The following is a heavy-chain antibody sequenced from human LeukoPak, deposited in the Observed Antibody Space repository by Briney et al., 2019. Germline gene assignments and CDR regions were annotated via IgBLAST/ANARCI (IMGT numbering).Heavy chain of an antibody. CDR1: GFTFSDHY. CDR2: ISGSGGST. Sequence: GGSLRLSCAASGFTFSDHYMDWVRQTPGKGLEWVSAISGSGGSTYYADSVKGRFTISRDNSKNTLYLQMNSLRAEDTAVYYCANPAAGSFDYWGQGTLVTVSS. J-gene: IGHJ4*02. D-gene: IGHD6-13*01. V-gene: IGHV3-23*01. CDR3: ANPAAGSFDY.